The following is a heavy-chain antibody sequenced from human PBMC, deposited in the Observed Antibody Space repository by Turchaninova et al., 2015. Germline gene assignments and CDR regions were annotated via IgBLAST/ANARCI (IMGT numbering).Heavy chain of an antibody. V-gene: IGHV3-33*01. D-gene: IGHD3-10*01. Sequence: QVHLVESGGGVVQPGRSLRLSCAASGLTFSYFGMHWVRQAPGKGLDWVVVIWSVGSKKYSAESVTGRLTIARYNSKNTVYLQMNSLGADDTAGYYCARDRAAMGSGFYYHMDVWGKGTTVTVSS. CDR1: GLTFSYFG. CDR3: ARDRAAMGSGFYYHMDV. CDR2: IWSVGSKK. J-gene: IGHJ6*03.